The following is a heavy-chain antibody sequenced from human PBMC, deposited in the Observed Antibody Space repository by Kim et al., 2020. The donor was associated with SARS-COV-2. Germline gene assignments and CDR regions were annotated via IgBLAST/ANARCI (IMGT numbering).Heavy chain of an antibody. J-gene: IGHJ4*02. CDR3: ARGPNRYYFDY. V-gene: IGHV4-59*09. Sequence: NHRPAVKSRVTIAVDTSKNQFSPDLSSVTAADPAVYYCARGPNRYYFDYWGQGTLVTVSS.